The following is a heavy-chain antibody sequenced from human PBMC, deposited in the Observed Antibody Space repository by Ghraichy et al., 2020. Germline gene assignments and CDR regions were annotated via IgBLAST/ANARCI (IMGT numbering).Heavy chain of an antibody. Sequence: GGSLRLSCAASGFTFSSYWMSWVRQAPGKGLEWVANIKQDGSEKYYVDSVKGRFTISRDNAKNSLYLQMNSLRAEDTAVYYCARDHGGDFWSGPQHYLGANWFDPWGQGTLVTVSS. D-gene: IGHD3-3*01. CDR1: GFTFSSYW. V-gene: IGHV3-7*01. J-gene: IGHJ5*02. CDR2: IKQDGSEK. CDR3: ARDHGGDFWSGPQHYLGANWFDP.